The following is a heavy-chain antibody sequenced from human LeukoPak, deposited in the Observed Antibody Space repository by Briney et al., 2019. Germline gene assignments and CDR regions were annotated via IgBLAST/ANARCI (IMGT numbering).Heavy chain of an antibody. J-gene: IGHJ4*02. D-gene: IGHD2-15*01. Sequence: SETLSLTCTVSGGSISSYYWSWIRQPPGKGLEWIGYIYYSGSTNYNPSLKSRVAISVDTSKNQFSLKLSSVTAADTAVYYCAGNIVVAPYYFDYWGQGTLVTVSS. CDR2: IYYSGST. CDR3: AGNIVVAPYYFDY. V-gene: IGHV4-59*01. CDR1: GGSISSYY.